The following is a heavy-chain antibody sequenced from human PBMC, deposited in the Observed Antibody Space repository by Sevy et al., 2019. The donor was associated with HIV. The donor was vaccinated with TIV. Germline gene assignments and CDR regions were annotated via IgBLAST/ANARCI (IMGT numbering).Heavy chain of an antibody. D-gene: IGHD5-12*01. CDR1: GYTFTGYY. CDR2: INPNSGGT. V-gene: IGHV1-2*06. J-gene: IGHJ6*02. Sequence: ASVKVSCKASGYTFTGYYMHWVRQAPGQGLEWMGRINPNSGGTNYAQKFQGRVTMTRDTSISTAYMELSRLRSDDTAVYYCARWRAQSHGMDVWGQRTTVTVSS. CDR3: ARWRAQSHGMDV.